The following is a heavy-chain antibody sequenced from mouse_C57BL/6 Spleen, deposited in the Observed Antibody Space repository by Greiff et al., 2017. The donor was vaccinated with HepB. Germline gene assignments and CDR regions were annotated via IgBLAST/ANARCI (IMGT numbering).Heavy chain of an antibody. CDR2: INPNNGGT. CDR1: GYTFTDYY. D-gene: IGHD1-1*01. J-gene: IGHJ2*01. V-gene: IGHV1-26*01. CDR3: ARGGSSYDYFDY. Sequence: VQLQQSGPELVKPGASVKISCKASGYTFTDYYMNWVKQSHGKSLEWIGDINPNNGGTSYNQKFKGKATLTVDKSSSTAYMELRSLTSEDSAVYYCARGGSSYDYFDYWGQGTTLTVSS.